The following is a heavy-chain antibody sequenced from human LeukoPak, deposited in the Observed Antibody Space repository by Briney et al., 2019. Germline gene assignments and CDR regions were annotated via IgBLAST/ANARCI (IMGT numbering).Heavy chain of an antibody. CDR2: INTNTGNP. CDR3: AREAPSIAARRGKDYYGMDV. J-gene: IGHJ6*02. CDR1: GYTFTSYA. Sequence: GASVKVSCKASGYTFTSYAMNWVRQAPGQGLEWMGWINTNTGNPTYAQGFTGRFVFSLDTSVSTAYLQISSLKAEDTAVYYCAREAPSIAARRGKDYYGMDVWGQGTTVTVSS. D-gene: IGHD6-6*01. V-gene: IGHV7-4-1*02.